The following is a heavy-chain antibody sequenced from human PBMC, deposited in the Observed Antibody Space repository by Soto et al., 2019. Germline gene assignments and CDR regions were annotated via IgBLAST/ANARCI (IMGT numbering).Heavy chain of an antibody. D-gene: IGHD6-13*01. CDR1: GYNFANYW. CDR3: ATIAAAGTYFGH. J-gene: IGHJ4*02. V-gene: IGHV5-51*01. CDR2: IYPGDSDT. Sequence: CKGSGYNFANYWIGWVRQMPGKGLEWMGIIYPGDSDTRYSPSFQGQVTISADKSITTAYLQWSSLKASDTAMYYCATIAAAGTYFGHWGQGTLVTVSS.